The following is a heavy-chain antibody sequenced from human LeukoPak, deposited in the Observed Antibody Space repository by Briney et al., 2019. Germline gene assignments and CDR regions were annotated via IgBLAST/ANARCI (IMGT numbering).Heavy chain of an antibody. CDR3: ARGDSSSSDFDY. V-gene: IGHV4-39*07. CDR1: GDSISSSSSY. Sequence: SETLSLTCTVSGDSISSSSSYWGWIRQPPGEGLEWIGSIYYSGSTNYNPALKGRVTISVDTSKSQFSLKLSSVTAADTAVYYCARGDSSSSDFDYWGQGTLVTVSS. D-gene: IGHD6-6*01. J-gene: IGHJ4*02. CDR2: IYYSGST.